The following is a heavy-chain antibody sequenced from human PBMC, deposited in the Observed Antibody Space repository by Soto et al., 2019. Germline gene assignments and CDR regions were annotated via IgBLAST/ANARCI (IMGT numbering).Heavy chain of an antibody. D-gene: IGHD5-18*01. J-gene: IGHJ6*02. CDR3: ARDKAIQSWGGRYYCCYGMDV. V-gene: IGHV4-59*01. Sequence: SETLSLTCTVSGGSISSYYWSWIRQPPGKGLEWIGYIYYSGSTNYNPSHKSRVTISVATSKNQFTMKLSYVTAADTAVYYCARDKAIQSWGGRYYCCYGMDVWGQGTTVTVSS. CDR2: IYYSGST. CDR1: GGSISSYY.